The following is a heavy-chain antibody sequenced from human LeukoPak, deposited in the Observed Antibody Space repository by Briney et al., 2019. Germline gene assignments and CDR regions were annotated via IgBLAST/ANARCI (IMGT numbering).Heavy chain of an antibody. D-gene: IGHD2-15*01. J-gene: IGHJ4*02. Sequence: GESLKISCKGSGYSFTSYWIGWVRQMPGKGLEWMGIIYPSDSETRYSPSFQGQVTISADMSISIAFPQWSSLKASDTVMYYCAMCSGGSCYLNYFDYWGQGTLVTVSS. V-gene: IGHV5-51*01. CDR3: AMCSGGSCYLNYFDY. CDR1: GYSFTSYW. CDR2: IYPSDSET.